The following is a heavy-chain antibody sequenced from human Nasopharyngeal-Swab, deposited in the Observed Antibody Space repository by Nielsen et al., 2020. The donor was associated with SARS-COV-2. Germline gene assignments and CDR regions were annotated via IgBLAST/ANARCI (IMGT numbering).Heavy chain of an antibody. CDR1: GSTFSAYW. J-gene: IGHJ4*02. Sequence: GGSLRLSCAASGSTFSAYWMSWVRQAPGKGLEWVANIKQDGSEKYYEDSVKGRFTISRDNAKNSLYLQMNSLRVEDTAVYYCARRTFSSTSLIDCWGQGTLVTVSS. CDR2: IKQDGSEK. V-gene: IGHV3-7*01. D-gene: IGHD2-2*01. CDR3: ARRTFSSTSLIDC.